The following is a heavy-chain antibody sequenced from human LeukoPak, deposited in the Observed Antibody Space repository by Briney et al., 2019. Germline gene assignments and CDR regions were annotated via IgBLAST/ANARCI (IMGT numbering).Heavy chain of an antibody. V-gene: IGHV3-11*06. CDR1: GVTSSAYY. CDR3: ERQRGQRKASDY. D-gene: IGHD6-25*01. Sequence: GGTLRLSCAASGVTSSAYYVSSVPQAPGPGLKWCSYISSSSSYTNYADSVKGRFTISRDNAKNSLYLQMNSLRAEDTAVYYCERQRGQRKASDYGGQGTLVIVSA. J-gene: IGHJ4*02. CDR2: ISSSSSYT.